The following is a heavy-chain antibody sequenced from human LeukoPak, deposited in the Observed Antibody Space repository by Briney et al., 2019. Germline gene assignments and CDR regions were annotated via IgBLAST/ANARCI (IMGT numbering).Heavy chain of an antibody. CDR2: IRYDGTNK. CDR3: AKTLGTSGYFDY. J-gene: IGHJ4*02. D-gene: IGHD7-27*01. CDR1: GFRFSGSG. Sequence: GGSLRLSCTASGFRFSGSGMHWVRQAPGKGLEWVAFIRYDGTNKYYADSVKGRFTISRDNSKNTLYVQMNSVRAADSAVYYCAKTLGTSGYFDYWGQGTLVTVSS. V-gene: IGHV3-30*02.